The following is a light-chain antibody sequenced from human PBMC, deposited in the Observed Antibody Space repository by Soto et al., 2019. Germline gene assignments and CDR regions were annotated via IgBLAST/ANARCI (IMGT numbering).Light chain of an antibody. CDR1: QTVLYSSNNENY. V-gene: IGKV4-1*01. J-gene: IGKJ4*01. CDR2: WAS. CDR3: QQYYSTPLT. Sequence: DIVMTQSPDSLAVSLGERATINCKSSQTVLYSSNNENYLACYQQKPGQPPNLLIYWASTRESGVPDRFSGSGSGTDFTLTISSLQAEDVPVYYCQQYYSTPLTFGGGTKVDIK.